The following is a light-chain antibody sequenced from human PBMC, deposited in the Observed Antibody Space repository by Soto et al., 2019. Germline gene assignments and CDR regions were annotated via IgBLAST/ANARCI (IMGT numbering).Light chain of an antibody. CDR3: QQLNTLPFT. J-gene: IGKJ5*01. CDR2: EAS. V-gene: IGKV1-9*01. Sequence: PSTLSSSVGDRVNITCRASHDISTYLAWYQQKPGKAPKLMIYEASTLQSGVPSRFSGSGSGTEFTLTISGLLPEDFATYHCQQLNTLPFTFGQGTRLEIK. CDR1: HDISTY.